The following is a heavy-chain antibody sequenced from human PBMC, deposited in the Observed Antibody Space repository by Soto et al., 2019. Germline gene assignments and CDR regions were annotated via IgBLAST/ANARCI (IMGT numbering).Heavy chain of an antibody. CDR2: ISSSGGAI. V-gene: IGHV3-48*02. CDR1: GFIFSDYT. Sequence: EVQLVESGGDLVQPGGSLRLSCAASGFIFSDYTMTWVRQAPGRGLEFVSHISSSGGAIFYAESVKGRFTVSRDNAKNSLYLQMNSLRDEDTAVYFCARDHGGSTWFVGVYYFFGMDVWVQGTAVTVSS. J-gene: IGHJ6*02. D-gene: IGHD6-13*01. CDR3: ARDHGGSTWFVGVYYFFGMDV.